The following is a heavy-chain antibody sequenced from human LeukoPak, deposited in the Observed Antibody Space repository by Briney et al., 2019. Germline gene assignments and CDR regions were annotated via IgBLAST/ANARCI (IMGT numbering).Heavy chain of an antibody. V-gene: IGHV1-69*01. J-gene: IGHJ6*02. D-gene: IGHD4-17*01. CDR3: ATDDPTTVTTSYYHYYGMDV. Sequence: GSSVKVSCKASGGTFSSYDISWVRQAPGQGLEWMGGIIPIFGTANYAQKLQGRVTITADESTSTAYMELSSLRSEDTAVYYCATDDPTTVTTSYYHYYGMDVWGQGTTVTVSS. CDR1: GGTFSSYD. CDR2: IIPIFGTA.